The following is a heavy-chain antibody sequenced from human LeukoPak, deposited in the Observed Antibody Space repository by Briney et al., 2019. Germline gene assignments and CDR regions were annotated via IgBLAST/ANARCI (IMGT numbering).Heavy chain of an antibody. CDR3: ARALPAASHTSFDY. Sequence: GGSLRLSCAASGFTVSDNYMSWVRQAPGKGLEWVSIIYSGGTTYYADSVKGRFTISRDISKNMVYLQMNSLRAEDTALFYCARALPAASHTSFDYWGQGALVTVSS. D-gene: IGHD2-2*01. J-gene: IGHJ4*02. V-gene: IGHV3-66*01. CDR2: IYSGGTT. CDR1: GFTVSDNY.